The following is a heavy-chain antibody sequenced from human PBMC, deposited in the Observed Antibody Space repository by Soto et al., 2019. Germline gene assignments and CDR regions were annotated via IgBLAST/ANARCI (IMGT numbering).Heavy chain of an antibody. CDR1: GGTVSTYA. CDR2: IIPIFGTA. D-gene: IGHD6-19*01. J-gene: IGHJ4*02. Sequence: QVQLEQSGGEVKQPGSSVRVSCKTSGGTVSTYAINWVRQAPGQGLEWMGAIIPIFGTADYSQKFQGRVTITADESTSTAYMELSSLRFDDTAVYFCARPKGTYSSGYYYFDFWGQGTLVTVSS. V-gene: IGHV1-69*01. CDR3: ARPKGTYSSGYYYFDF.